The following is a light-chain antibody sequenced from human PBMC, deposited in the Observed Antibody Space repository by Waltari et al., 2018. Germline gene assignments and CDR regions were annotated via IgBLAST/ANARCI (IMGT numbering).Light chain of an antibody. CDR3: QALGSNRWV. CDR1: ILGNKY. Sequence: SYELTQPPSVSVSPGQTASITCSGDILGNKYASWYQHKPGQSPLLVIYEDIKRPSGIPERFSGAKSGNTATLTISGTQSTDDADYYCQALGSNRWVFGGGTKLTVL. CDR2: EDI. V-gene: IGLV3-1*01. J-gene: IGLJ3*02.